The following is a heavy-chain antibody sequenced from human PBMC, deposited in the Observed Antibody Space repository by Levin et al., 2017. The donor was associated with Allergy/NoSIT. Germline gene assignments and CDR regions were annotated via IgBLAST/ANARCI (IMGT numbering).Heavy chain of an antibody. Sequence: PGGSLRLSCAASGFTFSSYGMHWVRQAPGKGLEWVAVISYDGSNKYYADSVKGRFTISRDNSKNTLYLQMNSLRAEDTAVYYCAKGSRIAVAGPIYYFDYWGQGTLVTVSS. CDR1: GFTFSSYG. V-gene: IGHV3-30*18. CDR2: ISYDGSNK. D-gene: IGHD6-19*01. CDR3: AKGSRIAVAGPIYYFDY. J-gene: IGHJ4*02.